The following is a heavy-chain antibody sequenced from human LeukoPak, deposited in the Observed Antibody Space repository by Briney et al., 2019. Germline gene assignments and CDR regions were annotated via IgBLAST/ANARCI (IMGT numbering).Heavy chain of an antibody. CDR3: ARDFASWAFDF. Sequence: SQTLSLTCAISGDSVSSNSAAWNWNRQSPSRGLEWLGRTYYRSKWYNDYAVSVKSRVTISTDTSKNQFSLQVNSVTPEDTAVYYCARDFASWAFDFWGQGTLVTVSS. CDR2: TYYRSKWYN. CDR1: GDSVSSNSAA. D-gene: IGHD3-16*01. V-gene: IGHV6-1*01. J-gene: IGHJ4*02.